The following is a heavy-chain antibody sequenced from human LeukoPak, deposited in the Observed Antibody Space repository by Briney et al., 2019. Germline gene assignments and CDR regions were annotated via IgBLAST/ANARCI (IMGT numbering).Heavy chain of an antibody. Sequence: GRSLRLSCAASGFTFSSYGMHWARQAPGKGLEWVAIIWYDGSYKYYADSVKGRFTISRDNSKNTVYLQMNSLRAEDTAVYYCAKDQDPRKRGQDEYCQYGGQGTLVTVSS. CDR1: GFTFSSYG. CDR3: AKDQDPRKRGQDEYCQY. CDR2: IWYDGSYK. V-gene: IGHV3-33*06. J-gene: IGHJ1*01.